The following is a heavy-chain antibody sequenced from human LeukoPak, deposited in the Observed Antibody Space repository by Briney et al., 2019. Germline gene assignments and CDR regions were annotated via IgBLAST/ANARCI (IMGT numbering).Heavy chain of an antibody. CDR3: ARANYYGSGRAAFGI. D-gene: IGHD3-10*01. V-gene: IGHV3-74*01. CDR2: INSDGSST. Sequence: GGSLRLSCAASGFTFSSYWMHWVRQAPGKGLVWVSRINSDGSSTSYADSVKGRFTISRDNAKNTLYLQMNSLRAEDTAVYYCARANYYGSGRAAFGIWGQGTMVTVSS. J-gene: IGHJ3*02. CDR1: GFTFSSYW.